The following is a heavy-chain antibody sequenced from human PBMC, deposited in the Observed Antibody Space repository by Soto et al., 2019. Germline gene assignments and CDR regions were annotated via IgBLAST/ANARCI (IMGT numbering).Heavy chain of an antibody. CDR2: ISYDVNNK. V-gene: IGHV3-30*18. CDR3: AKSVYNWNDGFFDY. CDR1: GFTFSTYG. D-gene: IGHD1-1*01. Sequence: GGSLRLSCAASGFTFSTYGMHWVRQAPGKGLEWVAVISYDVNNKYYADSVKGRFTISRDNSKNTLYLQMSSLRAEDTAVYYCAKSVYNWNDGFFDYWGQGTLVTVSS. J-gene: IGHJ4*02.